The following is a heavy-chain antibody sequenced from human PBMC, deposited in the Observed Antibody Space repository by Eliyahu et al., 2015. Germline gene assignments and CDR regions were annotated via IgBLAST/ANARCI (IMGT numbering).Heavy chain of an antibody. D-gene: IGHD2-15*01. J-gene: IGHJ4*02. Sequence: QVQLQESGPGLVKPSETLSLTCTVSGAXISGYYWSWLRQAPGKGLEWIGYIYYSGTTNYNPSLKSRVTISVDTSKNQFSLKLSSVTAADTAVYYCARANPAGRFYFDYWGQGTLVTVSS. CDR2: IYYSGTT. CDR3: ARANPAGRFYFDY. CDR1: GAXISGYY. V-gene: IGHV4-59*01.